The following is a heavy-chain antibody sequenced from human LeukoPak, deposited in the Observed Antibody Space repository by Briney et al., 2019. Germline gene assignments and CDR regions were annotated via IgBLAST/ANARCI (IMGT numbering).Heavy chain of an antibody. Sequence: SETLSLTCTVSGGSISSYYWSWIRQPPGKGLEWIGYIYYSGSTNYNPSLKSRVTISVDTSKNQFSLKLSSVTAADTGVYYCAGVRTTVTTFDYWGQGTLVTVSS. CDR2: IYYSGST. V-gene: IGHV4-59*08. J-gene: IGHJ4*02. CDR3: AGVRTTVTTFDY. CDR1: GGSISSYY. D-gene: IGHD4-17*01.